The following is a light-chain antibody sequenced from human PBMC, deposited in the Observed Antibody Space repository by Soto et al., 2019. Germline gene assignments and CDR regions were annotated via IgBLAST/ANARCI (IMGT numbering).Light chain of an antibody. Sequence: QSVLTQPASVSGSPGQAITISCTGTSSDVGSYNIVSWYQQYPGKAPKLMIYEGSKRPSGVSIRFSGSKSGNTASLTNSGLQAEDEADYYCCSYAGSDTYVFGTGTKVTVL. J-gene: IGLJ1*01. CDR2: EGS. CDR1: SSDVGSYNI. CDR3: CSYAGSDTYV. V-gene: IGLV2-23*01.